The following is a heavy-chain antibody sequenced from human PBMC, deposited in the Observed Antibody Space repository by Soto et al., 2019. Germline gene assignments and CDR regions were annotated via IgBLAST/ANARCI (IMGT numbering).Heavy chain of an antibody. CDR3: ARGRWLQSRGDRGSDY. Sequence: QVQLVQSGAEVKKPGSSVKVSCKASGGTFSSYAISWVRQAPGQGLEWMGGIIPIFGTANYAQKFQGRVTITADESRSTAYMELSSLRSEDTVVYYCARGRWLQSRGDRGSDYWGQGTLVTVSS. V-gene: IGHV1-69*01. J-gene: IGHJ4*02. D-gene: IGHD5-12*01. CDR1: GGTFSSYA. CDR2: IIPIFGTA.